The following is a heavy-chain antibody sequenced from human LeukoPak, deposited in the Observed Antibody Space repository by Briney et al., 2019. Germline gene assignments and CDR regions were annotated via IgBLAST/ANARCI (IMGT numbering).Heavy chain of an antibody. D-gene: IGHD6-19*01. CDR1: GGTFSHYA. V-gene: IGHV1-69*13. Sequence: SAVTVSRLASGGTFSHYAMSWVRQPPGPLPDAMRGIIPIFGKANYPQKFQGRVAITAAESTSTAYMELSSLRSEDTAVYYCARGAQKWLVHYLDYWGKGNLVTVSS. CDR3: ARGAQKWLVHYLDY. J-gene: IGHJ4*02. CDR2: IIPIFGKA.